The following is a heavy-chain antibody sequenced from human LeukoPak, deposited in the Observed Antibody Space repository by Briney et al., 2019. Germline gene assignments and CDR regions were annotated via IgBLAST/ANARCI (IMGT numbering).Heavy chain of an antibody. Sequence: PGRSLRLSCADSGFTFSTYVLHWFRQAPGKGLEWVAVISHDGSEKYYADSVKGRFTISRDNSKNTLYLQMNSLRAEDTAVYYCAKEYCTTTNCLVYWGLGTLVTVSS. CDR1: GFTFSTYV. CDR2: ISHDGSEK. D-gene: IGHD2-2*01. J-gene: IGHJ4*02. CDR3: AKEYCTTTNCLVY. V-gene: IGHV3-30*18.